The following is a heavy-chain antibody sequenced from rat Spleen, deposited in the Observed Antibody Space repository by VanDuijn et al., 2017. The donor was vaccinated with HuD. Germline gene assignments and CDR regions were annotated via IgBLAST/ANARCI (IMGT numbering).Heavy chain of an antibody. CDR2: ISIGGYNT. J-gene: IGHJ2*01. CDR1: GFTFSNYG. V-gene: IGHV5S13*01. CDR3: TRDRILRSTGFDY. Sequence: EVQLVESGGGLVQPGRSLKLSCAASGFTFSNYGMAWVRRAPTKGLEWVASISIGGYNTYYRDSVKGRFAISRDDAKSTLYLQMDSLRSEDTATYYCTRDRILRSTGFDYWGQGVMVTVSS. D-gene: IGHD1-6*01.